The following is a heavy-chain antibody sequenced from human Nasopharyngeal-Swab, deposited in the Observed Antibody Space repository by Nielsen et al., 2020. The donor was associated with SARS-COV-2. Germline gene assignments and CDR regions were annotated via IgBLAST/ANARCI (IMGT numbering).Heavy chain of an antibody. CDR3: TRGVPDFGY. Sequence: ASVKVSCKASGYTFTDNAINWVRQATGQGLEWMGWMTPNNGATGYAQKFQGRVTLTWDTSISTAYMELSSLRSEDTAVYYCTRGVPDFGYWGQGTLVTVSS. CDR2: MTPNNGAT. CDR1: GYTFTDNA. V-gene: IGHV1-8*02. J-gene: IGHJ4*02.